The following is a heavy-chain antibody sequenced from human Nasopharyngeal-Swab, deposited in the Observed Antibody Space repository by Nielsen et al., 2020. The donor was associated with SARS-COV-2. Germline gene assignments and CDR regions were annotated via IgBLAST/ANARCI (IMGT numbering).Heavy chain of an antibody. Sequence: SVKVSCKASGGTFSSYAISWVRQAPGQGLEWMGGIIPIFGTANYAQKFQSRVTITADESTSTAYMELSSLRSEDTAVYYCARAYSSGWAEGPNWFDPWGQGTLVTVSS. CDR3: ARAYSSGWAEGPNWFDP. V-gene: IGHV1-69*13. CDR2: IIPIFGTA. J-gene: IGHJ5*02. CDR1: GGTFSSYA. D-gene: IGHD6-19*01.